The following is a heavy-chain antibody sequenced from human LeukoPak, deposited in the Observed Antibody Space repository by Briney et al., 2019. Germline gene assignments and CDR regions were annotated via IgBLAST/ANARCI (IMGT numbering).Heavy chain of an antibody. CDR2: IYYSVTT. CDR3: ARGSTGDKSNN. J-gene: IGHJ4*02. Sequence: SETLSLTCTVSGGSITSGGYYWSWIRQLPGKGLEWIGYIYYSVTTSYNPSLKRRLTISLDTSENQFSLKLSSVTAADTAVYYCARGSTGDKSNNWGQGTLVTVSS. CDR1: GGSITSGGYY. D-gene: IGHD7-27*01. V-gene: IGHV4-31*03.